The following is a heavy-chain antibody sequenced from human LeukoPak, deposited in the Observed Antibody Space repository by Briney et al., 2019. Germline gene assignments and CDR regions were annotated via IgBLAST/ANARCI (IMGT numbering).Heavy chain of an antibody. Sequence: GGSPRLSCAASGFTFSSSSMNWVRQAPGKGLEWVSSISSSSGYIYYADSVKGRFTFSRDNAKNSLYLQMNSLRAEDTAVYYCARNGVVSDAFDVWGQGTMVTVSS. D-gene: IGHD3-3*01. CDR2: ISSSSGYI. V-gene: IGHV3-21*01. CDR3: ARNGVVSDAFDV. CDR1: GFTFSSSS. J-gene: IGHJ3*01.